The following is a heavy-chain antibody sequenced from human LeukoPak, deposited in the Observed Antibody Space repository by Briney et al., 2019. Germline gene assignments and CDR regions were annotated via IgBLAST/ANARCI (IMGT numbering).Heavy chain of an antibody. V-gene: IGHV4-38-2*02. J-gene: IGHJ4*02. CDR1: GYSISSGYY. CDR3: ASSPTRDGYTGYFDY. Sequence: PSETLSLTCTVSGYSISSGYYWGWIRQPPGKGLEWIGSIYHSGRTFYNPSLKSRVTISVDTSKNQFSLKLTSVTAADTAVYYCASSPTRDGYTGYFDYWGQGTLVTVSS. D-gene: IGHD5-24*01. CDR2: IYHSGRT.